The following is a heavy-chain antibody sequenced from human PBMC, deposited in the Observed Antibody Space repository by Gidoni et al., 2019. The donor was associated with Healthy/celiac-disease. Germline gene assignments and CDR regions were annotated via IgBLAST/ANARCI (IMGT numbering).Heavy chain of an antibody. CDR1: GFTFSSYG. Sequence: QVQLVESGGGVVQPGRSLRLSCAASGFTFSSYGMHWVRQAPGKGLECVAFISYDGSNKYYADSVKGRFTISRDNSKNTLYLQMNSLRAEDTAVYYCAKDRGYYYDSSGYWGQGTLVTVSS. CDR3: AKDRGYYYDSSGY. CDR2: ISYDGSNK. D-gene: IGHD3-22*01. J-gene: IGHJ4*02. V-gene: IGHV3-30*18.